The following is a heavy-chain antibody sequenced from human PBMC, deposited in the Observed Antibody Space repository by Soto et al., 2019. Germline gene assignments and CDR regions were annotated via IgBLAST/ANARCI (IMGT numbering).Heavy chain of an antibody. CDR2: IDPGDSDT. Sequence: LGEYLKISCKGSGYSFTPYSISLVRLLSGKGLEWMGGIDPGDSDTSYRPSFQGHVTITVDKSISTADLQLSSLQASDTAMYYWPRQKKNANAVLDYWRQETLVTVSS. CDR1: GYSFTPYS. CDR3: PRQKKNANAVLDY. D-gene: IGHD2-8*01. J-gene: IGHJ4*02. V-gene: IGHV5-10-1*01.